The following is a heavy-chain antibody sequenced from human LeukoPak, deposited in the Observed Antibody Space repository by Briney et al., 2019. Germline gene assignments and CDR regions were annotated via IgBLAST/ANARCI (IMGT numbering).Heavy chain of an antibody. CDR3: ARVSRDYYGSGSFSFDY. J-gene: IGHJ4*02. Sequence: SETLSLTCTVSGGSISGGYFWGWIRQPPGKGLEWIGNIYHSGSTYYNPSLKSRVTISLDTSKNQFSLKLTSLTAADTAVYYCARVSRDYYGSGSFSFDYWGQGTLVTVSS. V-gene: IGHV4-38-2*02. CDR1: GGSISGGYF. CDR2: IYHSGST. D-gene: IGHD3-10*01.